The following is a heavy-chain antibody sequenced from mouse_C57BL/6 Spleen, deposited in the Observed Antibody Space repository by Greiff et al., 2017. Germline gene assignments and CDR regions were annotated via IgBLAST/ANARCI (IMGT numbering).Heavy chain of an antibody. Sequence: DVQLVESGGGLVQPKGSLKLSCAASGFSFNTYAMNWVRQAPGKGLEWVARIRSKSNNYATYYADSVKDRFTISRDDSESMLYLQMNNLKTEDTAMYYCVRQLRHGGFAYWGQGTLVTVSA. CDR3: VRQLRHGGFAY. V-gene: IGHV10-1*01. D-gene: IGHD3-2*02. CDR1: GFSFNTYA. J-gene: IGHJ3*01. CDR2: IRSKSNNYAT.